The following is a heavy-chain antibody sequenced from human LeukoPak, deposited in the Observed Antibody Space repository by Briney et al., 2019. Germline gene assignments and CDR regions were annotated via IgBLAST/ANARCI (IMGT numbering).Heavy chain of an antibody. J-gene: IGHJ3*02. V-gene: IGHV1-46*01. D-gene: IGHD3-10*01. Sequence: ASVKVSCKASRYTFTSYYMHWVRQAPGQGLEWMGIINPSGGSTSYAQKFQGRVTMTRDTSTSTVYMELSSLRSEDTAVYYCAREYTMVRGVIKGSDAFDIWGQGTMVTVSS. CDR2: INPSGGST. CDR1: RYTFTSYY. CDR3: AREYTMVRGVIKGSDAFDI.